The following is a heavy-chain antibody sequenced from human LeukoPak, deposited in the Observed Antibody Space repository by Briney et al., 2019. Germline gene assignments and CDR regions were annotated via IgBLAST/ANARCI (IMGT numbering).Heavy chain of an antibody. CDR3: ARDFNGIAAAGNPRGAFDI. J-gene: IGHJ3*02. V-gene: IGHV1-69*05. Sequence: GASVKVSCKASGGTFSSYAISWVRQAPGQGLEWMGGIIPIFGTANYAQKFQGRVTITTDESTSTAYMELSSLRSEDTAVYYCARDFNGIAAAGNPRGAFDIWGQGTMVTVSS. CDR2: IIPIFGTA. CDR1: GGTFSSYA. D-gene: IGHD6-13*01.